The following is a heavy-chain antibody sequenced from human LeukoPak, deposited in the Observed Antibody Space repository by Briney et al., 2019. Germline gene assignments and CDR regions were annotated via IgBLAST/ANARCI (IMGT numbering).Heavy chain of an antibody. D-gene: IGHD3-10*01. CDR3: AKVLSLLWFGEPGDAFDI. V-gene: IGHV3-21*04. Sequence: GGSLRLSCAASGFTFSSYYMSWVRQAPGKGLEWVSSISSSSTYMFYADSVKGRFTISRDNSKNTLYLQMNSLRAEDTAVYYCAKVLSLLWFGEPGDAFDIWGQGTMVTVSS. CDR1: GFTFSSYY. J-gene: IGHJ3*02. CDR2: ISSSSTYM.